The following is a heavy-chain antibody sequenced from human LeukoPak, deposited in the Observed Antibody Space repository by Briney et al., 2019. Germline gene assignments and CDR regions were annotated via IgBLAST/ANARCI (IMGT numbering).Heavy chain of an antibody. J-gene: IGHJ3*02. CDR3: ARGGYSSSWYADAFGI. CDR1: GGSISSYY. CDR2: IYYSGST. Sequence: SETLSLTCTVSGGSISSYYWSWIRQPPGKGLEWIGYIYYSGSTNYNPSLKGRVTISVDTSKNQFSLKLSSVTAADTAVYYCARGGYSSSWYADAFGIWGQGTMVTVSS. V-gene: IGHV4-59*12. D-gene: IGHD6-13*01.